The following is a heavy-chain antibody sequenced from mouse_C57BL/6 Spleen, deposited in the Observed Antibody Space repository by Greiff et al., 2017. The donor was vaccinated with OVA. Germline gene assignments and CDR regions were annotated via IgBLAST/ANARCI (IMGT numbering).Heavy chain of an antibody. CDR2: IHPNSGST. CDR1: GYTFTSYW. CDR3: ARWGDYDVYAMDY. V-gene: IGHV1-64*01. J-gene: IGHJ4*01. D-gene: IGHD2-4*01. Sequence: QVQLQQPGAELVKPGASVKLSCKASGYTFTSYWMHWVKQRPGQGLEWIGMIHPNSGSTNYNEKFKSKATLTVDKSSSTAYMQLSSLTSEDSAVYYCARWGDYDVYAMDYWGQGTSVTVSS.